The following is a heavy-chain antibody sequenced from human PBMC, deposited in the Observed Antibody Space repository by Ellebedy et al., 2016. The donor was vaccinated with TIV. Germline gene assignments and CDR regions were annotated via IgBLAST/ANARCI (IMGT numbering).Heavy chain of an antibody. V-gene: IGHV5-51*01. CDR3: ARVVTTVTMTSYWYFDL. CDR2: IYPGDSDT. J-gene: IGHJ2*01. D-gene: IGHD4-17*01. Sequence: GGSLRLSXKGSGYSFTNYWIGWVRQMPGKGLEWMGIIYPGDSDTRYSPSFQGRVTISADKSISTAYLQWSSLKASDTAIYFCARVVTTVTMTSYWYFDLWGRGTLITVSS. CDR1: GYSFTNYW.